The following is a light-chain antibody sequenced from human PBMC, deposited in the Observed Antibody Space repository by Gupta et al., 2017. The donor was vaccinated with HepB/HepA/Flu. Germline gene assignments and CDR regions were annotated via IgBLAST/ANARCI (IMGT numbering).Light chain of an antibody. Sequence: DIQMTQSPSTLSASVGDRVTITCRASQSISSWLAWYQQKPGKAPKLLIYKASGLESGVPSRFSGSGSGTEFTLTISSLQPDDFATYYCQQENSYSWTFGQGTKVEIK. CDR3: QQENSYSWT. J-gene: IGKJ1*01. CDR2: KAS. CDR1: QSISSW. V-gene: IGKV1-5*03.